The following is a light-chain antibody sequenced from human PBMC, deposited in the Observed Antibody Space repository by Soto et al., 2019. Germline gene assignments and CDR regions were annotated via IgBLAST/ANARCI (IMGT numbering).Light chain of an antibody. Sequence: DIQMTQSPSSLSASVGDRVTITCRASQSISSYLNWYQQKPGKAPKLLIYAASSLQSGVPSRFSGSGSGTDFTLTISSLQPEDFAIYYCQQSYSTLLTFGPGTKVDIK. J-gene: IGKJ3*01. CDR2: AAS. V-gene: IGKV1-39*01. CDR1: QSISSY. CDR3: QQSYSTLLT.